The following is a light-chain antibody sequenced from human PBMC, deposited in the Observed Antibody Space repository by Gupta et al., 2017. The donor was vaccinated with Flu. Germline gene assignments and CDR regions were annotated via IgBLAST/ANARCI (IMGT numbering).Light chain of an antibody. Sequence: DVVMTQSPLSLPDTLGQTASISCRSSQSLVYSDGNTVLHWFQQRPGQAPRRLIYLVSHRESGVPDRFSGSGSGTEFTLKISSVEAEDVGIYFCIQGAHWPWAFGQGTKVEI. V-gene: IGKV2-30*01. CDR3: IQGAHWPWA. CDR2: LVS. CDR1: QSLVYSDGNTV. J-gene: IGKJ1*01.